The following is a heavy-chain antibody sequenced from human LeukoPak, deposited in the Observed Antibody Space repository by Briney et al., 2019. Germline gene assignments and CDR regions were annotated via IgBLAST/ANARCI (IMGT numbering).Heavy chain of an antibody. Sequence: GSLRLSCAASGFTFSSYAMSWVRQAPGKGPEWVGRIKRKTDGGTTDYAAPVKGRFTISRDDSKNTLYLQMNSLKTDDTAVYYCTTVVRGVITYFDYWGQGTLVTVSS. V-gene: IGHV3-15*01. J-gene: IGHJ4*02. CDR1: GFTFSSYA. D-gene: IGHD3-10*01. CDR3: TTVVRGVITYFDY. CDR2: IKRKTDGGTT.